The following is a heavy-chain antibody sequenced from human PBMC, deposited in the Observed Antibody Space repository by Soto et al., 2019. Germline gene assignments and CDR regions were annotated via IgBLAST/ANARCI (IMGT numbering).Heavy chain of an antibody. V-gene: IGHV3-30-3*01. D-gene: IGHD3-10*02. CDR3: ARLFGGYTENHDDEFDI. J-gene: IGHJ3*02. CDR1: GFSFSRFA. CDR2: ITYDGSNQ. Sequence: QVQLVESGGGVVQPGRSLRLSCAGSGFSFSRFAIHWVRQAPGKGLEWVAVITYDGSNQYYADSVKGRFTVSRDNSKSTVYLQMNSLRSEHTAVDYCARLFGGYTENHDDEFDIWGRGTMVPVSS.